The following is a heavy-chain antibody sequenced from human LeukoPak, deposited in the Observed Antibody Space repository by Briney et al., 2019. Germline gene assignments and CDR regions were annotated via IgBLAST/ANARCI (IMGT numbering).Heavy chain of an antibody. CDR3: ARAYSSSWYWNWFDP. CDR1: GGSISSYY. CDR2: IYNSGST. Sequence: SETLSLTCTVSGGSISSYYWNWIRQPPGKGLEWIGSIYNSGSTYYNPSLKSRVTISVDTSKNQFSLKLSSVTAADTALYYCARAYSSSWYWNWFDPWGQGTLVTVSS. V-gene: IGHV4-59*08. J-gene: IGHJ5*02. D-gene: IGHD6-13*01.